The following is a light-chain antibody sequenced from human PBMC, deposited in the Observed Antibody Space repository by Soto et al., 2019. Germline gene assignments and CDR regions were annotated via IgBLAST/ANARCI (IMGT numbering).Light chain of an antibody. J-gene: IGKJ1*01. Sequence: EIVLTQSPGTLSLSPGERSTLSGLVSQSIGCTYLAWYQQRPGQAPRLLLYGASSRATGIPDRFDGGGSGTDFTLTISRLEPEDFAVYYCQQYASRPWTFGPVTKVEIK. V-gene: IGKV3-20*01. CDR1: QSIGCTY. CDR2: GAS. CDR3: QQYASRPWT.